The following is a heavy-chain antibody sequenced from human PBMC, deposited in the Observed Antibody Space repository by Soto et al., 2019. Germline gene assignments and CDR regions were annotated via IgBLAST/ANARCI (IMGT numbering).Heavy chain of an antibody. V-gene: IGHV3-30-3*01. J-gene: IGHJ4*01. CDR3: ARAMRHDYASGQIDY. CDR1: GFIFSDYP. CDR2: ISYDGNDK. Sequence: QVELLESGGGVVQPGASLRLSCVASGFIFSDYPLHWVRQAPGKGLEWVAVISYDGNDKSYQDSVKGRFTISRDNPKRTAYLQMNSLIADDMAVYHCARAMRHDYASGQIDYLGHGTLVTVSS. D-gene: IGHD3-10*01.